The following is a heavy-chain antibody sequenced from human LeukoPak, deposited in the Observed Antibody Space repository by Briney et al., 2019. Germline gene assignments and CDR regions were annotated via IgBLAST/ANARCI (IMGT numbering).Heavy chain of an antibody. CDR1: GFTFSSYG. CDR2: ISWNSGSI. D-gene: IGHD2-21*01. Sequence: SGGSLRLSCAASGFTFSSYGMHWVRQAPGKGLEWVSGISWNSGSIGYADSVKGRFTISRDNAKNSLYLQMNSLRAEDTALYYCAKGGSDSIRDAFDIWGQGTMVTVSS. CDR3: AKGGSDSIRDAFDI. J-gene: IGHJ3*02. V-gene: IGHV3-9*01.